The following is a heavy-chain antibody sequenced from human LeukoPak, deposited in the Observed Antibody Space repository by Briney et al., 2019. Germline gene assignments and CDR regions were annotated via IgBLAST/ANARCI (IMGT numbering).Heavy chain of an antibody. D-gene: IGHD3-22*01. CDR3: ARDIYYYDSSGYYFPGGSDY. CDR1: EFTFSSFW. J-gene: IGHJ4*02. V-gene: IGHV3-74*03. Sequence: GGSLRLSCAASEFTFSSFWMHWVRQAPGKGLVWVSRIKTDGSITTYADSVKGRFTISRDNAKNTLYLQMNSLRAEDTAVYYCARDIYYYDSSGYYFPGGSDYWGQGTLVTVSS. CDR2: IKTDGSIT.